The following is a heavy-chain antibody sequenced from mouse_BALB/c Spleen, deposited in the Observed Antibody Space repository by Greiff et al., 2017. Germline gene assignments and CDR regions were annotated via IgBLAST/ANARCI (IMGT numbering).Heavy chain of an antibody. J-gene: IGHJ4*01. V-gene: IGHV1S56*01. Sequence: QVQLKESGPELVKPGASVRISCKASGYTFPSYYIHWVQQRPGQGLEWIGWIYPGNVNTKYNEKFKGKATLTADKSSSTAYMQLSSLTSEDSAVYFCARWGYYYGYDNYAMDYWGQGTSVTVSS. CDR3: ARWGYYYGYDNYAMDY. CDR1: GYTFPSYY. CDR2: IYPGNVNT. D-gene: IGHD1-2*01.